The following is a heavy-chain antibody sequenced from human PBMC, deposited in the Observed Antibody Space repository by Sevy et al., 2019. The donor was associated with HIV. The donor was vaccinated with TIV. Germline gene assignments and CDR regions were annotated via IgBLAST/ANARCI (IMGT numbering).Heavy chain of an antibody. J-gene: IGHJ6*02. CDR1: GFRFSSFA. V-gene: IGHV3-74*01. CDR2: INSDGSST. CDR3: ARVLSRRYYDSSGYQVYYYYGMDV. Sequence: GGSLRLSCTASGFRFSSFAMIWVRQAPGKGLVWVSRINSDGSSTSYADSVKGRFTISRDNAKNTLYLQMNSLRAEDTAVYYCARVLSRRYYDSSGYQVYYYYGMDVWGQGTTVTVSS. D-gene: IGHD3-22*01.